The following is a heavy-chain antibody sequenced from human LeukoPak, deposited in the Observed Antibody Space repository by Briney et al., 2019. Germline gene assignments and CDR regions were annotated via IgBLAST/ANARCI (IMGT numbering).Heavy chain of an antibody. J-gene: IGHJ4*02. CDR1: GYTFTGYY. Sequence: ASVKVSCKASGYTFTGYYIHWVRQAPGQGLEWMGCINPNTGDTDYAQNFKGRVTLTRDTSISTAYMELSRLTSDDTAVYYCARALRAMVSFDYWGQGTLVTVSS. CDR3: ARALRAMVSFDY. V-gene: IGHV1-2*02. CDR2: INPNTGDT. D-gene: IGHD5-18*01.